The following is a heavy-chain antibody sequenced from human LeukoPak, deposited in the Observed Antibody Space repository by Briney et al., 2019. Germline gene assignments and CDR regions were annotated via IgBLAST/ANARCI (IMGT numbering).Heavy chain of an antibody. V-gene: IGHV3-30*03. Sequence: GGSLRLSCAASGFSFSIYGMHWVRQAPGKGLEWVAVISHDGKNDYFADSVKGRFTISRDNSKNTLYLQMNSLTTEDTAVYYCARAPHYSNYGPYYYGMDVWGQGTTVTVSS. D-gene: IGHD4-11*01. CDR2: ISHDGKND. CDR1: GFSFSIYG. J-gene: IGHJ6*02. CDR3: ARAPHYSNYGPYYYGMDV.